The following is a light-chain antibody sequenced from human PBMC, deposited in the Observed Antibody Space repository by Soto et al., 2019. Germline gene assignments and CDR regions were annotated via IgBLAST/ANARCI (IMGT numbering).Light chain of an antibody. J-gene: IGKJ1*01. CDR3: QQYNSPWT. Sequence: DIQMTQSPSTLSASVGDRVTITCRASQSISSWLAWYQQKPGKAPKLLIYKASSLESGVPSRFSGSGSWKEFTLTISSLQPDDFAPYYCQQYNSPWTFGQGTKVEIK. CDR1: QSISSW. V-gene: IGKV1-5*03. CDR2: KAS.